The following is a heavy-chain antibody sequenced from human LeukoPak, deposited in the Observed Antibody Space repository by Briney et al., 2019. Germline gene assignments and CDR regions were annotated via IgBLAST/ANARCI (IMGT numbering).Heavy chain of an antibody. CDR3: ARDYYDILTGYSGMDV. V-gene: IGHV4-59*01. CDR2: IYYSGST. CDR1: DGSIRTYY. Sequence: SETLSLTCSVSDGSIRTYYWSWIRQPPGKGLEWIGYIYYSGSTNYNPSLKSRVTISVDTSKNQFSLKLSSVTAADTAVYYCARDYYDILTGYSGMDVWGQGTTVTVSS. J-gene: IGHJ6*02. D-gene: IGHD3-9*01.